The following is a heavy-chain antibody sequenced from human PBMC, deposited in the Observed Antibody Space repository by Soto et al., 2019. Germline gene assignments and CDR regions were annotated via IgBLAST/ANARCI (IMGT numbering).Heavy chain of an antibody. V-gene: IGHV3-48*02. D-gene: IGHD6-19*01. J-gene: IGHJ4*02. CDR2: ISPRGDNI. CDR1: GFSLANFP. CDR3: AKGPHPNLGWPYYFDS. Sequence: GGSLRLSCVGSGFSLANFPMNWVRQTPGEGLEWISYISPRGDNIYYTESVKGRFTISRDNARNSLYLQMNSLRDEDAALYYCAKGPHPNLGWPYYFDSWGQGVPLTVSS.